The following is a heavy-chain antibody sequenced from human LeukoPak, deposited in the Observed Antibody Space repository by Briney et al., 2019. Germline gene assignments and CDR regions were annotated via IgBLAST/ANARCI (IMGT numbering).Heavy chain of an antibody. V-gene: IGHV1-2*06. CDR2: INPNSGDT. CDR1: GYTFTGYY. CDR3: ARERRFGELLLFDY. Sequence: ASVKVSCKASGYTFTGYYMHWVRQAPGQGLEWMGRINPNSGDTNYAQNFQGRVTMTRDTSGSTSDMELSRLRSDDTAVYYCARERRFGELLLFDYWGLGTLVTVSS. D-gene: IGHD3-10*01. J-gene: IGHJ4*02.